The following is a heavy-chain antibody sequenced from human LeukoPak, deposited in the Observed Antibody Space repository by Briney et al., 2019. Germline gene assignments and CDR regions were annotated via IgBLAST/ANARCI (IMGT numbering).Heavy chain of an antibody. CDR3: ARGIPAGYSNTYYSDY. D-gene: IGHD6-13*01. V-gene: IGHV4-34*01. CDR1: GGSFSGYY. CDR2: INHSGST. J-gene: IGHJ4*02. Sequence: PSETLSLTCAVYGGSFSGYYWSWIRQPPGKGLEWIGEINHSGSTNYNPSLKSRVTISVDTSKNQFPLKLSSVTAADTAVYYCARGIPAGYSNTYYSDYWGQGSLVTVSS.